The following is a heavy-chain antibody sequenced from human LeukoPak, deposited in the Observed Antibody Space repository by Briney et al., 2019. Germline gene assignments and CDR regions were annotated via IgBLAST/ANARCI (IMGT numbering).Heavy chain of an antibody. V-gene: IGHV1-24*01. CDR1: GYTLTELS. CDR2: FDPEDGET. Sequence: ASVKVSCKVSGYTLTELSMHWVRQAPGKGLEWKGGFDPEDGETIYAQKFQGRVTMTEDTSTDTSYMELSRLRSEDTAVYYCATDYPLAVAGTFDYWGQGTLVTVSS. D-gene: IGHD6-19*01. J-gene: IGHJ4*02. CDR3: ATDYPLAVAGTFDY.